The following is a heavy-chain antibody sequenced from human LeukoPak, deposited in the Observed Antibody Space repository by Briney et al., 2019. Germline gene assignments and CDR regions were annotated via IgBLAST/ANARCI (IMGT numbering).Heavy chain of an antibody. V-gene: IGHV3-23*01. CDR2: ISGGGGDT. CDR3: AKDRARQQLALFFDS. J-gene: IGHJ4*02. Sequence: PGGSLRLSCAASGFTFTSYAMGWVRQAPGKGLEWVSTISGGGGDTYYADSVKGRFTISRDNSKNTLYLQMNSLRAEDTAVYFCAKDRARQQLALFFDSWGQGTLVNVSS. D-gene: IGHD6-13*01. CDR1: GFTFTSYA.